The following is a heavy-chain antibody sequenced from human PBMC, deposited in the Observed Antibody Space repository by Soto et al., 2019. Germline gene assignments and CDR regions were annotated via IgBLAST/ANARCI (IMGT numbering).Heavy chain of an antibody. Sequence: VASVKVSCKASGYTFTSYYMHWVRQAPGQGLEWMGIINPSGGSTSYAQKFQGRVTMTRDTSTSTVYMELSSLRSEDTAVYYCARDLLNTIFGVVTSPSYYYWDSYYGMDVWGQGTTVTVSS. J-gene: IGHJ6*02. CDR1: GYTFTSYY. CDR3: ARDLLNTIFGVVTSPSYYYWDSYYGMDV. V-gene: IGHV1-46*01. CDR2: INPSGGST. D-gene: IGHD3-3*01.